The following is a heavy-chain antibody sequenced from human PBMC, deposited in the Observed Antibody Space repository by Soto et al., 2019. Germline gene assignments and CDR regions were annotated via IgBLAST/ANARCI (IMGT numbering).Heavy chain of an antibody. Sequence: QITLKESGPPLVRPAQTLTLTCAFSGFSLTTTHMGVAWIRQPPGKALEWLALIYWDDDKRYSPSLKNRLAIPKDTSRNRVVLTITNMNPEDTGTYFCAHAGDYDLLSFDHWGPGTLVTVSS. CDR2: IYWDDDK. J-gene: IGHJ4*02. D-gene: IGHD4-17*01. CDR1: GFSLTTTHMG. CDR3: AHAGDYDLLSFDH. V-gene: IGHV2-5*02.